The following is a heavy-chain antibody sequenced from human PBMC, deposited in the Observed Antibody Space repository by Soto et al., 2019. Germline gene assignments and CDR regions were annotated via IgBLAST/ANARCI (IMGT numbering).Heavy chain of an antibody. D-gene: IGHD6-13*01. CDR2: IYYSGST. Sequence: PSETLSLTCTVSGGSISSYYWSWIRQPPGKGLEWIGYIYYSGSTNYNPSLKSRVTISVDTSKNQFSLKLSSVTAADTAVYYCARLKGQQLVPFDYWGQGTLVTVSS. CDR3: ARLKGQQLVPFDY. J-gene: IGHJ4*02. CDR1: GGSISSYY. V-gene: IGHV4-59*08.